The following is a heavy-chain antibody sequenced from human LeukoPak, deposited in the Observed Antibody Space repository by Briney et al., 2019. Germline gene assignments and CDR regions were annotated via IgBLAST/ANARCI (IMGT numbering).Heavy chain of an antibody. CDR1: GFTVTNNF. V-gene: IGHV3-23*01. CDR2: ISGSGGST. Sequence: GGSLRLSCAASGFTVTNNFMSWVRQAPGKGLEWVSAISGSGGSTYYADSVKGRFTISRDNSKNTLYLQMNSLRAEDTAVYYCASPNYYDSSGYYPDDAFDIWGQGTMVTVSS. D-gene: IGHD3-22*01. J-gene: IGHJ3*02. CDR3: ASPNYYDSSGYYPDDAFDI.